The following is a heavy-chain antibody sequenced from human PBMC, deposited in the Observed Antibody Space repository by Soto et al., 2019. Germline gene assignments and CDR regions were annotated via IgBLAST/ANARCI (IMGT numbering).Heavy chain of an antibody. V-gene: IGHV3-30-3*01. Sequence: QVQLVESGGGVVQPGRSLRLSCAASGFTFSSYAMHWVRKAPGKGLEWVAVISYDGSNKYYADSVKGRFTISRDNSKNTLYLQMNSLRAEDTAVYYCARDSPGVVIKTDNWFDPWGQGTLVTVSS. D-gene: IGHD3-3*01. CDR2: ISYDGSNK. CDR1: GFTFSSYA. CDR3: ARDSPGVVIKTDNWFDP. J-gene: IGHJ5*02.